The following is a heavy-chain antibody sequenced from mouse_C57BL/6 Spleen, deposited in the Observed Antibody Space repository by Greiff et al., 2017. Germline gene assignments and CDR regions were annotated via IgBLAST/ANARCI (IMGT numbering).Heavy chain of an antibody. Sequence: EVKVEESGGGLVKPGGSLKLSCAASGFTFSDYGMHWVRQAPEKGLEWVAYISSGSSTNYYADTVKGRFTISRDNAKNTLFLQMTSLRSEDTAMYYGARTDYGGAWFAYWGQGTLVTVSA. CDR2: ISSGSSTN. J-gene: IGHJ3*01. V-gene: IGHV5-17*01. D-gene: IGHD2-4*01. CDR1: GFTFSDYG. CDR3: ARTDYGGAWFAY.